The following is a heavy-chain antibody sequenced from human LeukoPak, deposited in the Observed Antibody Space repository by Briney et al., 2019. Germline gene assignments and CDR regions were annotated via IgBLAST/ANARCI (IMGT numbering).Heavy chain of an antibody. CDR3: AGGHCTNGVCFNYFDY. V-gene: IGHV1-69*04. Sequence: SVKVSCKASGGTFSSYAISWVRQAPGQGLEWMGRIIPILGIANYAQKFQGRVTITADKSTSTAYMELSSLRSEDTAVYYCAGGHCTNGVCFNYFDYWGQGTLVTVSS. D-gene: IGHD2-8*01. J-gene: IGHJ4*02. CDR1: GGTFSSYA. CDR2: IIPILGIA.